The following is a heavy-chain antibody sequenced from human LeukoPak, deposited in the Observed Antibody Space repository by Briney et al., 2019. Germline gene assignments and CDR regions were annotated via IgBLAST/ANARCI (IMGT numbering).Heavy chain of an antibody. CDR2: IYTSGST. J-gene: IGHJ4*02. CDR1: GGSISTRIYY. CDR3: ARGHSGSYYS. V-gene: IGHV4-61*02. D-gene: IGHD1-26*01. Sequence: TSETLSLTCTVSGGSISTRIYYWSWIRQPAGKGLEWIGRIYTSGSTNYNPSLKSRVTISVDTSKNQFSLKLSSVTAADTAVYYCARGHSGSYYSWGQGTLVTVSS.